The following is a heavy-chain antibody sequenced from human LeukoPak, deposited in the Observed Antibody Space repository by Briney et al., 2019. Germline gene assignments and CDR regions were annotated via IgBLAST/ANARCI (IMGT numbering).Heavy chain of an antibody. Sequence: PSETLSLTCTVSGGSISSYYWSWIRQPPGKGLEWIGYIYYSGSTNYNPSPKSRVTISVDTSKNQFSLKLSSVTAADTAVYYCARVSLRGEVDYWGQGTLVTVSS. CDR2: IYYSGST. CDR1: GGSISSYY. D-gene: IGHD3-10*01. V-gene: IGHV4-59*01. J-gene: IGHJ4*02. CDR3: ARVSLRGEVDY.